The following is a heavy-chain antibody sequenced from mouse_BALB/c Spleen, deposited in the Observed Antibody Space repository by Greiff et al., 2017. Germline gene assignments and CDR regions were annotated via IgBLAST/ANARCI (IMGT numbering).Heavy chain of an antibody. D-gene: IGHD2-4*01. CDR1: GYTFTAYV. J-gene: IGHJ4*01. Sequence: VQLQQSGPELVKPGAPGRLSSRALGYTFTAYVLPGVSRKPGQGLEWIGYINPYNDGTKYNEKFKGKATLTSDKSSSTAYMELSSLTSEDSAVYYCARGAIYYDYDEGLDYWGQGTSVTVSS. CDR3: ARGAIYYDYDEGLDY. CDR2: INPYNDGT. V-gene: IGHV1-14*01.